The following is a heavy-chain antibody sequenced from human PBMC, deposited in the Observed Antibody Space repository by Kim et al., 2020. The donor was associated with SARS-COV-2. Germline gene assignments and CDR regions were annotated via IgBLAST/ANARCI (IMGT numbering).Heavy chain of an antibody. V-gene: IGHV3-7*01. CDR2: IKQDGIVK. Sequence: GGSLRLSCAASGFSFSTYWMTWVRQAPGKGLEWVANIKQDGIVKNYVDSVKGRFTISRDNAQSSVHLQMNSLRAEDTAIYYCASTASVSYLGQGTLVTVPS. CDR3: ASTASVSY. J-gene: IGHJ4*02. CDR1: GFSFSTYW. D-gene: IGHD5-18*01.